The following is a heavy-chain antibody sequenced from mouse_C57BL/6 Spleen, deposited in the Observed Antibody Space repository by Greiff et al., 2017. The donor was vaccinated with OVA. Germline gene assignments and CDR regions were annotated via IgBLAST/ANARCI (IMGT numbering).Heavy chain of an antibody. CDR2: IWGVGST. V-gene: IGHV2-6*01. CDR1: GFSLTSYG. J-gene: IGHJ4*01. D-gene: IGHD1-1*01. Sequence: QVQLKESGPGLVAPSQSLSITCTVSGFSLTSYGVDWVRQSPGKGLEWLGVIWGVGSTNYNSALKSRLSISKDNSKSQVFLKMNRLQTDDTAMYYCARGGGDYYGSSPRAMDYWGQGTSVTVSS. CDR3: ARGGGDYYGSSPRAMDY.